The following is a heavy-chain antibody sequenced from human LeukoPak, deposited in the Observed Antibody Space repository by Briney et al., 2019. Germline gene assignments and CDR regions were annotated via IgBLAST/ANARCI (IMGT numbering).Heavy chain of an antibody. J-gene: IGHJ5*02. V-gene: IGHV4-30-2*01. CDR1: GGSISSGGHS. CDR2: IYHSGST. Sequence: PSETLSLTCAVSGGSISSGGHSWSWIRQPPGKGLEWIGNIYHSGSTYYNPSLKSRVTISVDRSKNQFSLKLTSVTAADTAVYYCARGGSADDWFAPWGQGTLVTVSS. D-gene: IGHD2-15*01. CDR3: ARGGSADDWFAP.